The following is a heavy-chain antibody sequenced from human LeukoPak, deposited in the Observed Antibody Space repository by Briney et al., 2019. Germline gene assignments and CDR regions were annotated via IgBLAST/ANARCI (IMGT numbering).Heavy chain of an antibody. V-gene: IGHV3-53*01. D-gene: IGHD2-15*01. J-gene: IGHJ4*02. CDR1: GFTVSSNY. CDR2: IYSGGST. CDR3: ARRGGGQYFDY. Sequence: GGSLRLSCAASGFTVSSNYMSWVRQAPGKGLEWVSVIYSGGSTYYADSVKGRFTISRDNSKNTLSLQMNSLRVEDTAVYYCARRGGGQYFDYWGLGTLVTVSS.